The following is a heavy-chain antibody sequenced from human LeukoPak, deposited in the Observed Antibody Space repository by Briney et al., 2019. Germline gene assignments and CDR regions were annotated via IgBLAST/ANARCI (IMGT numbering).Heavy chain of an antibody. J-gene: IGHJ5*02. CDR2: ISGSGGST. CDR1: GFTFSSYA. D-gene: IGHD6-13*01. V-gene: IGHV3-23*01. Sequence: GESLRLSCAASGFTFSSYAMSWVRQAPGKGLEWVSAISGSGGSTYYADSVKGRFTISRDNSKNTLYLQMNSLRAEDTAVYYCAKDGTYSSSWYYWFDHWGQGTLVTVSS. CDR3: AKDGTYSSSWYYWFDH.